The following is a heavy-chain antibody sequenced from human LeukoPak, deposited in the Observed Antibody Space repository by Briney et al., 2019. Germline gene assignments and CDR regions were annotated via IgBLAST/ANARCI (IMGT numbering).Heavy chain of an antibody. D-gene: IGHD3-10*01. J-gene: IGHJ4*02. V-gene: IGHV1-24*01. CDR1: GYTLTELS. CDR2: FDPEDGET. Sequence: ASVKVSCKVSGYTLTELSMHWVRQAPGKGLEWMGGFDPEDGETIYAQKFQGRVTMTEDTSTDTAYMELSSLRSEDRAVYYCATDLNYYGSGSYYDYWGQGTLVTVSS. CDR3: ATDLNYYGSGSYYDY.